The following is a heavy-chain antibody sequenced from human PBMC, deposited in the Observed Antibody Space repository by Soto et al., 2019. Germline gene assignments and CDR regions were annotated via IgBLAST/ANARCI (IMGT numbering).Heavy chain of an antibody. CDR3: ARRRGHPYYDILTGPPQYYYYGMDV. CDR1: GGTFSSYA. D-gene: IGHD3-9*01. CDR2: IIPIFGTA. Sequence: SGKVSGKASGGTFSSYAISCVRQAPGQGLEWMWGIIPIFGTANYAQKFQDRVTITADKATSTAYMELSSLRSEDTAVYYCARRRGHPYYDILTGPPQYYYYGMDVWGQGTTVPVSS. V-gene: IGHV1-69*06. J-gene: IGHJ6*02.